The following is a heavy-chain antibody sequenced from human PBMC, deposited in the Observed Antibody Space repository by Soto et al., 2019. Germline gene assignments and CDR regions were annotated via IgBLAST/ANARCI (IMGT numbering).Heavy chain of an antibody. D-gene: IGHD3-9*01. CDR2: ISSSGSTI. V-gene: IGHV3-11*01. J-gene: IGHJ4*02. CDR1: GFTFSDYY. CDR3: ARGGAPYYDILTGHPHPFDY. Sequence: GGSLRLSCAASGFTFSDYYMSWIRQAPGKGLEWVSYISSSGSTIYYADSVKGRFTISRDNAKNSLYLQMNSLRAEDTAVYYCARGGAPYYDILTGHPHPFDYWGQGTLVTVSS.